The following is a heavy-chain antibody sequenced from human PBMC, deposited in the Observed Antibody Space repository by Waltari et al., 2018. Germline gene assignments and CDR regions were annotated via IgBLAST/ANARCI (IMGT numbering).Heavy chain of an antibody. Sequence: QVRLQESGPGLVKPSVTLSLTCTVSDGSVSTTNWWSWVRQPPGKGLQWIEEVYHTGCTDCNPSLESRVTISLDKSKNQVFLNLTSVTVADTAGYYCARALAPAGKEALDIWGQGTLVTVSS. CDR2: VYHTGCT. D-gene: IGHD6-13*01. J-gene: IGHJ3*02. CDR1: DGSVSTTNW. CDR3: ARALAPAGKEALDI. V-gene: IGHV4-4*02.